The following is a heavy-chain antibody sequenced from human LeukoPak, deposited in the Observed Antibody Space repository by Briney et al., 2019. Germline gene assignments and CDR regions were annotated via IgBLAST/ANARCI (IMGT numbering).Heavy chain of an antibody. V-gene: IGHV3-7*01. D-gene: IGHD3-22*01. Sequence: PSETLSLTCAVYGGSFSGYYWSWVRQAPGKGLEWVANIKQDGSEKYYVDSVKGRFTISRDNAKNSLYLQMNSLRAEDTAVYYCARTDPDQYYYDSSGYYSFDYWGQGTLVTVSS. J-gene: IGHJ4*02. CDR1: GGSFSGYY. CDR3: ARTDPDQYYYDSSGYYSFDY. CDR2: IKQDGSEK.